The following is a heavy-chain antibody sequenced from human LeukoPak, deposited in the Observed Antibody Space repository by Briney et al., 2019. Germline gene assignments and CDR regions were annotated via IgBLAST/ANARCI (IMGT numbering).Heavy chain of an antibody. V-gene: IGHV3-48*04. CDR1: GFIFSSYG. Sequence: GGSLRLSCAASGFIFSSYGMNWVRQAPGKGLEWVSYISSSSSTIYYADSVKGRFTISRDNAKNSLYLQMNSLRAEDTAVYYCAREPQSGYWGQGTLVTVSS. J-gene: IGHJ4*02. CDR2: ISSSSSTI. D-gene: IGHD1-26*01. CDR3: AREPQSGY.